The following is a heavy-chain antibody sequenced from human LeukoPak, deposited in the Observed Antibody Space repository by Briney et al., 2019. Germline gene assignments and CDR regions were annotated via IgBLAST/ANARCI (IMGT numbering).Heavy chain of an antibody. CDR2: MSSSSSYI. V-gene: IGHV3-21*01. D-gene: IGHD2-8*01. J-gene: IGHJ3*02. CDR1: GFTFSSYS. CDR3: AREETVMGESFDI. Sequence: GGSLRLSCAASGFTFSSYSMNWVRQAPGKGLEWVSSMSSSSSYIYYADSVKGRFTISRDNAKNSLYLQMNSLRAEDTDVYYCAREETVMGESFDIWGQGTMVTVSS.